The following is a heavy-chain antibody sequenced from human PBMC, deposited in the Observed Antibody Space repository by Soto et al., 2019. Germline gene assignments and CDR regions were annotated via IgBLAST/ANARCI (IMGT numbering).Heavy chain of an antibody. CDR3: AREQYFDWSYIDY. Sequence: QVQLQESGPGLVKPSQTLSLTCTVSGGSISSGGYYWSWIRQHPGKGLEWIGYIYYSGSTYYNPSLKSRVTRSVDTSKNQFSLKLSSVTAADTAVYYCAREQYFDWSYIDYWGQGTLVTVSS. J-gene: IGHJ4*02. V-gene: IGHV4-31*03. D-gene: IGHD3-9*01. CDR1: GGSISSGGYY. CDR2: IYYSGST.